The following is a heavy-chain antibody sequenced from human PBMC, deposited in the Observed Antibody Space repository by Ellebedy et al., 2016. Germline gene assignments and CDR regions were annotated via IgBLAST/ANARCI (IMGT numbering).Heavy chain of an antibody. CDR3: AKGGSITMVRGVITIIDY. CDR2: ISYDGSNK. Sequence: GGSLRLSXAASGFTFSSYGMHWVRQAPGKGLEWVAVISYDGSNKYYADSVKGRFTISRDNSKNTLYLQMNSLRAEDTAVYYCAKGGSITMVRGVITIIDYWGQGTLVTVSS. J-gene: IGHJ4*02. CDR1: GFTFSSYG. D-gene: IGHD3-10*01. V-gene: IGHV3-30*18.